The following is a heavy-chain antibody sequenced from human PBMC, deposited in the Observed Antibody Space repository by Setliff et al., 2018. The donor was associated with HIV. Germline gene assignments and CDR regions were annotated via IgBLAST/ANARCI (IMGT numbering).Heavy chain of an antibody. CDR2: VKSKVDGGTI. V-gene: IGHV3-15*01. D-gene: IGHD1-26*01. Sequence: GSLRLSCAASGFTFSSAWMSWVRQAPGKGLEGVGRVKSKVDGGTIEYAAPVKGRFTISRDDSENTLYLQMNSLKTEDTGVYYCTADLVPLSSGRYLGPLDYWGQGISVTVSS. CDR3: TADLVPLSSGRYLGPLDY. J-gene: IGHJ4*02. CDR1: GFTFSSAW.